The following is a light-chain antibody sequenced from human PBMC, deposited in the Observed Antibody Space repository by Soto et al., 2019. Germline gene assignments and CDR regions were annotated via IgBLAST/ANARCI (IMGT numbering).Light chain of an antibody. CDR1: SSNIGAGYD. CDR2: GNT. V-gene: IGLV1-40*01. Sequence: QSVLTQPPSVSGAPGQRVTISCTASSSNIGAGYDVHWYQQLPGTAPKLLIYGNTNRPSGVPDRFSGSKSGTSASLAITGLQAEDEADSCCQSYDSSLSAWVFGGGTKLTVL. J-gene: IGLJ3*02. CDR3: QSYDSSLSAWV.